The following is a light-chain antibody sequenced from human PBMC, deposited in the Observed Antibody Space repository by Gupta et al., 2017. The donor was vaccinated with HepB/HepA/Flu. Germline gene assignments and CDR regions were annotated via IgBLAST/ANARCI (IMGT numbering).Light chain of an antibody. CDR2: DVS. Sequence: QSALTQPASVSGSPGQSTTISCTGTSSDVGAYNHVSWYQQHPDKGPKLIIYDVSLRPSGVPKRFSGSKSGNTSSLTISGLQAEDEADYYCSSLTTKNSLLFGGGTKLTVL. CDR1: SSDVGAYNH. V-gene: IGLV2-14*03. J-gene: IGLJ2*01. CDR3: SSLTTKNSLL.